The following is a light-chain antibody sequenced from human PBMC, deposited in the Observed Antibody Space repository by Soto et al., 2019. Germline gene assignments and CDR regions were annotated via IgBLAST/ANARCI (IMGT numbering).Light chain of an antibody. V-gene: IGKV1-39*01. J-gene: IGKJ2*01. CDR1: QSISNY. CDR3: QQSYSTPQT. Sequence: DIQMTQSPSSLSASVGDRVTITCRASQSISNYLNWYQQKPGKAPKLLIYAACSLQSGVPSRFSGSGSGTDFTLTISSLQPEDFATYYCQQSYSTPQTFGQGTKLEIK. CDR2: AAC.